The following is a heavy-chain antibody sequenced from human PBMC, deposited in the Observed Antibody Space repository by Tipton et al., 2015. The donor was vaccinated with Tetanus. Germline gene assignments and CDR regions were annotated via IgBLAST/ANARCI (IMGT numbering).Heavy chain of an antibody. CDR1: GGSMRSYY. D-gene: IGHD3-3*01. CDR2: IDYFGTT. V-gene: IGHV4-59*01. J-gene: IGHJ1*01. CDR3: ARTSGYLYSNH. Sequence: TLSLTCTVSGGSMRSYYWSWIRQPPGKGLEWIGYIDYFGTTKYNPSLKSRVAMSVDTSKNQLSLKLSSVTSADTAVYYCARTSGYLYSNHWGQGTLVTVSS.